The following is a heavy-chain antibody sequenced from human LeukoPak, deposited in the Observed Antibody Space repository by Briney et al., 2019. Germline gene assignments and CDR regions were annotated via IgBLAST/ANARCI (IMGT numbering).Heavy chain of an antibody. D-gene: IGHD3-22*01. CDR2: MYSGGST. V-gene: IGHV3-53*01. CDR3: ARKYYYDSSGSDAFDI. Sequence: PGGSLRLSCAASGFTVSSNYMSWVRQAPGKGLEWVSVMYSGGSTYYADSVQGRFTISRDSSKNTLYLRMNSLRAEDTAVYYCARKYYYDSSGSDAFDIWGQGTMVTVSS. J-gene: IGHJ3*02. CDR1: GFTVSSNY.